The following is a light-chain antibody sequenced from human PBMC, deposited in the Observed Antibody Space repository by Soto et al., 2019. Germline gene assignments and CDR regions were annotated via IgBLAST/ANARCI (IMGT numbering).Light chain of an antibody. CDR1: STVIGSYNY. J-gene: IGLJ3*02. CDR2: EVS. V-gene: IGLV2-14*01. CDR3: SSYTTSNTWV. Sequence: QSALTQPASVSGSPGQSITISCTGTSTVIGSYNYLSWYQHHPGKTPRLIIFEVSHRPSGISDRFSASKSANTASLTISGLLAEDEARYYCSSYTTSNTWVFGGGTKLTVL.